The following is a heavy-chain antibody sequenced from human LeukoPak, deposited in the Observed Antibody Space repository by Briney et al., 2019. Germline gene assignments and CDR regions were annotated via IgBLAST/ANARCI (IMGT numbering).Heavy chain of an antibody. D-gene: IGHD3-9*01. V-gene: IGHV3-20*04. CDR2: INWNGGRT. Sequence: GGSLRLSCAASGFTFDDYGMSWVRQAPGKGLEWVSGINWNGGRTGYADSVKGRFTISRDNAKNSLYLQMNSLRAEDTALYYCARESYDILTGYYNVDYWGQGTLVTVSS. CDR3: ARESYDILTGYYNVDY. CDR1: GFTFDDYG. J-gene: IGHJ4*02.